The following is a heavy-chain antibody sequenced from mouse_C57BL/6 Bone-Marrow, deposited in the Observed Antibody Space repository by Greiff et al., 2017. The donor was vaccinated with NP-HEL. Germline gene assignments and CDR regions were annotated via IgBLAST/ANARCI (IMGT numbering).Heavy chain of an antibody. D-gene: IGHD2-1*01. V-gene: IGHV1-82*01. CDR2: IYPGDGDT. CDR1: GYAFSSSW. CDR3: AREGGNFHFDY. Sequence: QVQLQQSGPELVKPGASVKISCKASGYAFSSSWMNWVKQRPGKGLEWIGRIYPGDGDTNYNGKFKGKATLTADKSSSTAYMQLSSLTSEDSAVYFCAREGGNFHFDYWGQGTTLTVSS. J-gene: IGHJ2*01.